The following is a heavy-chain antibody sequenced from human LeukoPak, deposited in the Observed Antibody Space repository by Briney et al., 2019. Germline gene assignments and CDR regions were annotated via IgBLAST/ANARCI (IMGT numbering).Heavy chain of an antibody. CDR3: ARATYDYVWGSYRLFDY. J-gene: IGHJ4*02. CDR1: GYTFIGYY. V-gene: IGHV1-2*02. D-gene: IGHD3-16*02. CDR2: INPHSGGT. Sequence: ASVKVSCKTSGYTFIGYYVHWVRQAPGKGLEWMGWINPHSGGTKFAQRFQGRVTMTRDTSINTAYMDLSRLTSDDTALYYCARATYDYVWGSYRLFDYWGQGTLVTVSS.